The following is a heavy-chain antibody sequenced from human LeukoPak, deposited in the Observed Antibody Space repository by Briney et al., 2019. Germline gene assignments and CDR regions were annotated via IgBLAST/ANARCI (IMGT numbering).Heavy chain of an antibody. V-gene: IGHV3-23*01. D-gene: IGHD3-9*01. J-gene: IGHJ4*02. CDR3: AKGVRFLDWWILDY. CDR2: ITSGGST. Sequence: GGSLRLSCAASGFTFSTYAMTWVRQAPGKGLEWISTITSGGSTYYADSVKGRFTISRDNSKNTLYLQMNSLRAEDTAIYYCAKGVRFLDWWILDYWGQGSLVTVSS. CDR1: GFTFSTYA.